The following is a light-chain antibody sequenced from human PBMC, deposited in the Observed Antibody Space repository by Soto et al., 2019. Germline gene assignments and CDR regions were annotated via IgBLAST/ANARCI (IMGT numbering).Light chain of an antibody. CDR3: QHYDHWPLT. V-gene: IGKV3-15*01. J-gene: IGKJ4*01. CDR1: QSVRIN. Sequence: EIVLTQSPGTLSLSPGERATLSCRASQSVRINLAWYQQKPGQAPSLLIYGASTRATGIPARFSGSGSGTEFTLTISSLQSEDFAVYYCQHYDHWPLTFGGGTKVDIK. CDR2: GAS.